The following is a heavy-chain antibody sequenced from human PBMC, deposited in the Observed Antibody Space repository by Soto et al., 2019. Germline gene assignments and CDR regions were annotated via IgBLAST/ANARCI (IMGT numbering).Heavy chain of an antibody. CDR3: ARPPTVTMVRGVSQSYYYYDMDV. CDR1: GYTFTSYY. J-gene: IGHJ6*02. CDR2: INPSGGST. V-gene: IGHV1-46*01. Sequence: GASVKVSCKASGYTFTSYYMHWVRQAPGQGLEWLGIINPSGGSTSYAQKFQGRVTMTRDTSTSTVYMELSSLRSEDTAVYYCARPPTVTMVRGVSQSYYYYDMDVWGQGTTVTVSS. D-gene: IGHD3-10*01.